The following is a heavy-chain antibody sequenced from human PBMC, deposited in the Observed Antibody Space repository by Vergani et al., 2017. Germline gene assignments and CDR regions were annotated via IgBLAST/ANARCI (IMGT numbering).Heavy chain of an antibody. CDR3: ARDDLPYGDYWLDYYDYYMDV. CDR1: GLTFSSYG. D-gene: IGHD4-17*01. V-gene: IGHV3-33*01. Sequence: QVQLVESGGGVFQPGRSLRLSCAASGLTFSSYGMHWVRQAPGKGLEWVAVIWYDGSNKYYADSVKGRFTISRDNSNNTLYLQMNSLRAEETAMYYCARDDLPYGDYWLDYYDYYMDVWGKGTTVTVSS. J-gene: IGHJ6*03. CDR2: IWYDGSNK.